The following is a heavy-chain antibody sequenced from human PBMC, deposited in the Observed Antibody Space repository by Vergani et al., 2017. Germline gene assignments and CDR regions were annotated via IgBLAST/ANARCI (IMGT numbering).Heavy chain of an antibody. J-gene: IGHJ3*02. CDR2: NHTNGVI. Sequence: QVQLQESGPGLVKPSQTLSLTCTDSGGSFNSGSYYWSWLRQPAGKRLEWIEYNHTNGVIHYNPSLNSRATISVDTSRNPIYLKLTSVTATDTAIYFCARSNPYVDFDIWVQGTMITVSS. V-gene: IGHV4-61*02. CDR3: ARSNPYVDFDI. D-gene: IGHD3-16*01. CDR1: GGSFNSGSYY.